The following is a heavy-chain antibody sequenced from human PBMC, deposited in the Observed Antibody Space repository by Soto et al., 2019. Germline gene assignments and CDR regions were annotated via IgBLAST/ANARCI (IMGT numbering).Heavy chain of an antibody. CDR2: IYYSGST. CDR3: ARRYGSCFDI. V-gene: IGHV4-59*08. CDR1: GGSISSYY. J-gene: IGHJ3*02. D-gene: IGHD3-10*01. Sequence: QVQLQESGPGLVKPSXTLSLTCTVSGGSISSYYWSWIRQPPGKGLEWIGYIYYSGSTNYNPSLKSRVTISVDTSKNQFSLKLSSXXXAXXXVXXXARRYGSCFDIWGQGTMVTVSS.